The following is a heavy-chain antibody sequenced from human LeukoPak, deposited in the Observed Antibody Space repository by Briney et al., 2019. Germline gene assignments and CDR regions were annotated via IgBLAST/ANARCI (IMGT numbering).Heavy chain of an antibody. V-gene: IGHV3-11*01. D-gene: IGHD6-19*01. J-gene: IGHJ4*02. CDR3: VGGSGWLFDD. CDR2: ISSRGSTI. CDR1: GFTCSDYY. Sequence: GGSLRLSCAASGFTCSDYYMSWIRQAPGKGLEWVSYISSRGSTIYYADSVKGRFPISRDNAENSLSLQMNSLRADDTATYYCVGGSGWLFDDWGQGTLVTVSS.